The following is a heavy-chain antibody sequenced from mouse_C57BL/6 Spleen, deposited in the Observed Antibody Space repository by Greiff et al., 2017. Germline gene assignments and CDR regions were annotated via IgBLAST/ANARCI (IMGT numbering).Heavy chain of an antibody. CDR3: ARLDDERVYYYAMDY. J-gene: IGHJ4*01. D-gene: IGHD2-12*01. CDR2: INPSNGGT. V-gene: IGHV1-53*01. Sequence: QVQLQQPGTELVKPGASVKLSCKASGYTFTSYWMHWVKQRPGQGLEWIGNINPSNGGTNYNEKFKSKATLTVDKSSSTAYMQRSSLTSEDSAVYDCARLDDERVYYYAMDYWGQGTSVTVSS. CDR1: GYTFTSYW.